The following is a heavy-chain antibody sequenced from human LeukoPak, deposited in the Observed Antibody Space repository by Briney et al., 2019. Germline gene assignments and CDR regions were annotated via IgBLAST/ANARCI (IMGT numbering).Heavy chain of an antibody. Sequence: SETLSLTCAVSGASISGSNYYWGWIRQPPGKGLEWIGNIYSSGSTYYNASLQSRVTISIDTSKNQFSLRLNSVTAADTAVYYCAKDGVLFNYHPYYFDYWGQGTLVTVSS. J-gene: IGHJ4*02. V-gene: IGHV4-39*02. CDR2: IYSSGST. D-gene: IGHD5-24*01. CDR3: AKDGVLFNYHPYYFDY. CDR1: GASISGSNYY.